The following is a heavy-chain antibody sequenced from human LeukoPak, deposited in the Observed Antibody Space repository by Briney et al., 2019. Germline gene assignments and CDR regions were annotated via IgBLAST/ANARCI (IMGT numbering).Heavy chain of an antibody. CDR1: GFTFSSYW. D-gene: IGHD3-16*02. Sequence: GGSLRLSCAASGFTFSSYWMHWVRQAPGKGLVWVSRINSYGSSTSYADSVKGRFTISRDNAKNTLYLQMNSLRAEDTAVYYCARDYVWGSYRPPGYWGQGTLVTVSS. V-gene: IGHV3-74*01. CDR2: INSYGSST. CDR3: ARDYVWGSYRPPGY. J-gene: IGHJ4*02.